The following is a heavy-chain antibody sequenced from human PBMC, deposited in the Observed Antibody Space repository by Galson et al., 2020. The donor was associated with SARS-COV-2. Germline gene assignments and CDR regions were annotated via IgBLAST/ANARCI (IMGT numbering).Heavy chain of an antibody. V-gene: IGHV6-1*01. CDR2: TYYRSKWYN. J-gene: IGHJ6*02. D-gene: IGHD2-2*01. CDR1: GDSVSSNSAA. CDR3: ASEDIVVVPAAPGVYYYYGMDV. Sequence: ETWGSLRLSCAISGDSVSSNSAAWNWIRQSPSRGLEWLGRTYYRSKWYNDYAVSVKSRITINPDTSKNQFSLQLNSVTPEDTAVYYCASEDIVVVPAAPGVYYYYGMDVWGQGTTVTVSS.